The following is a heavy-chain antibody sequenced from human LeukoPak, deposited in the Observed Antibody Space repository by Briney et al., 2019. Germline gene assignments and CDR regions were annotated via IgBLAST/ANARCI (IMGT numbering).Heavy chain of an antibody. V-gene: IGHV5-51*01. J-gene: IGHJ4*02. CDR2: INPGDSDT. CDR1: GYPFTSYW. CDR3: VRRGYCSGGTCYTFDY. D-gene: IGHD2-15*01. Sequence: GESLKISCRDSGYPFTSYWIGWVRQLPGKGLEWVAIINPGDSDTRYSPSFQGQVTISVDKSISTAFLQWSSLKASDTAIYYCVRRGYCSGGTCYTFDYWGQGTLVTVSS.